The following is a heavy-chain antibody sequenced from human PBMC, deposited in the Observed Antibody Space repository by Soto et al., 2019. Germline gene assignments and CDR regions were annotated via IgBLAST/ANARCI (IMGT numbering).Heavy chain of an antibody. Sequence: VQMVQSGAEVKEPGSSVKVSCTNSGDTFSHYVMSWVRQAPGQGLEWMGSLAPISGSPNYAERFEGRLTISADAGTSTMYMELRSLKYDDTAVYYCARIGVGIRRWGQGTMVTVSS. D-gene: IGHD1-26*01. V-gene: IGHV1-69*18. J-gene: IGHJ3*01. CDR3: ARIGVGIRR. CDR1: GDTFSHYV. CDR2: LAPISGSP.